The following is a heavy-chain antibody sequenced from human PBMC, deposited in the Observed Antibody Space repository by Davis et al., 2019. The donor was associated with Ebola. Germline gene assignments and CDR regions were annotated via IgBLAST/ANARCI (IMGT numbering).Heavy chain of an antibody. D-gene: IGHD2-15*01. CDR2: IYYSGST. J-gene: IGHJ5*02. CDR1: GGSTSSYY. Sequence: SETLSLTCTVSGGSTSSYYWSWIRQPPGKGLEWIGYIYYSGSTNYNPSLKSRVTISVDTSKNQFSLKLSSVTAADTAVYYCARETRGWWFDPWGQGTLVTVSS. V-gene: IGHV4-59*01. CDR3: ARETRGWWFDP.